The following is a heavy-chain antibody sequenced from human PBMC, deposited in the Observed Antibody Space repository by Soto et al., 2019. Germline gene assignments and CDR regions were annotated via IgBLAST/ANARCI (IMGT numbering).Heavy chain of an antibody. CDR1: GFTFSSYG. CDR2: IWYDGSNK. D-gene: IGHD2-15*01. V-gene: IGHV3-30*02. J-gene: IGHJ1*01. Sequence: GGSLRLSCAASGFTFSSYGMHWVRQAPGKGLEWVAVIWYDGSNKYYADSVKGRFTISRDNSKNTLYLQMSSLRAEDTAVYYCVKDGYCSGGSCYTAEYFQHWGQGTLVTVSS. CDR3: VKDGYCSGGSCYTAEYFQH.